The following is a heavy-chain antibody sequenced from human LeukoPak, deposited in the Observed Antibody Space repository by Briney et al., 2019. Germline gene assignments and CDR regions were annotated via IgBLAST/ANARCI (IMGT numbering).Heavy chain of an antibody. D-gene: IGHD3-10*01. J-gene: IGHJ3*02. Sequence: ASVKVSCKSSGFTFTDEYIHWVRQAPGQGLEWMGWINPYSGAINYAQKFQGRVTMTRDTSITTAYMELSRLRSDDTAVYYCARDLDYYGSGSFFNIWGQGTMVTVSS. CDR1: GFTFTDEY. CDR2: INPYSGAI. V-gene: IGHV1-2*02. CDR3: ARDLDYYGSGSFFNI.